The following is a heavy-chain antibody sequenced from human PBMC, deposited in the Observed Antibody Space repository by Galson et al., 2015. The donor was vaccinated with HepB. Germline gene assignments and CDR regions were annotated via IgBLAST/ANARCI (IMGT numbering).Heavy chain of an antibody. Sequence: SLRLSCAASGFTFSSYAMHWVRQAPGKGLEWVAVISYDGSNKYYADSVKGRFTISRDNSKNTLYLQMNSLRAEDTAVYYCASPPPDYWGQGTLVTVSS. V-gene: IGHV3-30-3*01. J-gene: IGHJ4*02. CDR1: GFTFSSYA. CDR3: ASPPPDY. CDR2: ISYDGSNK.